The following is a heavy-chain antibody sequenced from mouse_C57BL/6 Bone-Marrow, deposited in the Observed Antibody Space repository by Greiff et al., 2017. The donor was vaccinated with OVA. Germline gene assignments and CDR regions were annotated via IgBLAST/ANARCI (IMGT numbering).Heavy chain of an antibody. D-gene: IGHD2-4*01. Sequence: QLQQSGPVLVKPGASVKMSCKASGYTFTDYYMNWVKQSHGKSLEWIGVINPYNGGTSYNQKFKGKATLTVDKSSSTAYMELNSLTSEDSAVYYCARSFYDYDVRYFDYWGQGTTLTVSS. CDR2: INPYNGGT. J-gene: IGHJ2*01. CDR1: GYTFTDYY. CDR3: ARSFYDYDVRYFDY. V-gene: IGHV1-19*01.